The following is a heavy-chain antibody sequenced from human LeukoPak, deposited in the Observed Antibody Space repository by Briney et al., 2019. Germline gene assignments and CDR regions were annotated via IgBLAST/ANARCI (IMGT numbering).Heavy chain of an antibody. V-gene: IGHV1-69*05. CDR3: ARGRGWRTTYYFDY. CDR1: GGTSSSYA. Sequence: SVKVSCKASGGTSSSYAISWVRQAPGQGLEWMGGIIPIFGTANYAQKFQGRVTITTDESTSTAYMELSSLRSEDTAVYYCARGRGWRTTYYFDYWGQGTLVTVSS. J-gene: IGHJ4*02. D-gene: IGHD1-14*01. CDR2: IIPIFGTA.